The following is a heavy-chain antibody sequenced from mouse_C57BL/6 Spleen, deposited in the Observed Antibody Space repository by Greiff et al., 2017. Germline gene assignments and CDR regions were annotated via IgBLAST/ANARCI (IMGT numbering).Heavy chain of an antibody. CDR3: TSTVVGY. J-gene: IGHJ2*01. Sequence: EVQLQQSGAELVRPGASVKLSCTASGFNIKDDYMHWVKQRPEQGLEWIGWIDPENGDTEYASKFQGKATITADTSSNTAYLQLSSLTSEDTAVYYCTSTVVGYWGQGTTLTVSS. V-gene: IGHV14-4*01. CDR1: GFNIKDDY. CDR2: IDPENGDT. D-gene: IGHD1-1*01.